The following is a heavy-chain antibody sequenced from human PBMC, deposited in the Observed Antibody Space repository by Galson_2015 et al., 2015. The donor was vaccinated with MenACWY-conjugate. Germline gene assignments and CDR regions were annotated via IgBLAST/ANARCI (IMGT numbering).Heavy chain of an antibody. V-gene: IGHV3-7*01. D-gene: IGHD3-22*01. J-gene: IGHJ4*02. CDR1: GFTFSNSW. CDR2: INPEGSRG. Sequence: SLRLSCAASGFTFSNSWMNWLRQAPGSGLEWVANINPEGSRGTYVDSVKGRFTISRDNAENSVYLEMNSLRPEDTAVFYCAAWTAYDNYWAQATLVTVSS. CDR3: AAWTAYDNY.